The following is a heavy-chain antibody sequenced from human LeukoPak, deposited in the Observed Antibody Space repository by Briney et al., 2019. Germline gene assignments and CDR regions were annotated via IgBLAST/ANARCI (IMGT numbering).Heavy chain of an antibody. CDR2: ISYSGT. CDR1: GGSISISNYY. V-gene: IGHV4-39*01. J-gene: IGHJ4*02. Sequence: PSETLSLTCTVSGGSISISNYYWGWIRQPPGRGLEWIGSISYSGTYYNPSLKSRLTISVDTSKNYFSLNLRSVTAADTAVYYCARRTSNPVGAIDYWGQGTLVTVSS. D-gene: IGHD1-26*01. CDR3: ARRTSNPVGAIDY.